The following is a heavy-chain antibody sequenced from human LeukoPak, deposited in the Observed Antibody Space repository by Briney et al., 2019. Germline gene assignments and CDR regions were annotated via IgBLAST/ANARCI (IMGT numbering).Heavy chain of an antibody. D-gene: IGHD6-19*01. CDR2: INQDGSEK. Sequence: PGGSLRLSCAASGFTFSNYWMSWVRQAPGKGLKWVININQDGSEKYYVDSVKGRFSISRDNAKNSLYLQMNSLRAEDTAVYYCARDGSGWSVYWGQGTLVTVSS. J-gene: IGHJ4*02. CDR1: GFTFSNYW. CDR3: ARDGSGWSVY. V-gene: IGHV3-7*01.